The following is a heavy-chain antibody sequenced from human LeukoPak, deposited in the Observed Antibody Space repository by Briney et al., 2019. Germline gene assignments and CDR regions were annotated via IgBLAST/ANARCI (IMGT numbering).Heavy chain of an antibody. V-gene: IGHV1-46*01. CDR2: INPSGGTT. D-gene: IGHD3-22*01. CDR1: GYTFTNSY. J-gene: IGHJ3*02. CDR3: ARDRVSDSTAPDAFDI. Sequence: ASVKVSCKASGYTFTNSYMHWVRQAPGQGLEWMGLINPSGGTTTYAQKFQGRVTMTRDTSISTAYMELRSLRSDDTAVYYCARDRVSDSTAPDAFDIWGQGTMVTVSS.